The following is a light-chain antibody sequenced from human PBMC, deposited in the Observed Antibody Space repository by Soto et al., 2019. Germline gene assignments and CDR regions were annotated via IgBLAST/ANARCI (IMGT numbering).Light chain of an antibody. Sequence: LVMTQSPATLSVSPGERATLACMASQRVSSNLACYQQKPGHAPWLLIYGASTRATGIPARFSGSGAGTEFTLTISSLQSEDFEVYYCQQYNNWPRTFGQGNKLEIK. CDR1: QRVSSN. CDR2: GAS. CDR3: QQYNNWPRT. V-gene: IGKV3-15*01. J-gene: IGKJ2*01.